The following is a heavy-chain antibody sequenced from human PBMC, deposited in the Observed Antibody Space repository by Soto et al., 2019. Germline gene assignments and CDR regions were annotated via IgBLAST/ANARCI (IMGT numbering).Heavy chain of an antibody. CDR2: ISSSSSYI. J-gene: IGHJ5*02. CDR1: GFTFSSYS. D-gene: IGHD3-22*01. V-gene: IGHV3-21*01. CDR3: ARDLIDYYDSSAPPA. Sequence: GGSLRLSCAASGFTFSSYSMNWVRQAPGKGLEWVSSISSSSSYIYYAGSVKGRFTISRDNAKNSLYLQMNSLRAEDTAVYYCARDLIDYYDSSAPPAWGQGTLVTVSS.